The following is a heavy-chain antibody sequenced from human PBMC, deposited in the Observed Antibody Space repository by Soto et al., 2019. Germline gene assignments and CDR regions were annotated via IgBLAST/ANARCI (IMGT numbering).Heavy chain of an antibody. D-gene: IGHD6-13*01. CDR2: IYWDDDE. CDR1: GFSLTTSGVG. Sequence: QITLKESGPTLVKPTQTLTLTCTFSGFSLTTSGVGVGWIRQPPGKALEWLAFIYWDDDERYSPSLKSRLAISKDTSNNHVVLTMTNMDPVATATYYCAHDAPGVAAADTFDYWGQGTLVTVSS. CDR3: AHDAPGVAAADTFDY. J-gene: IGHJ4*02. V-gene: IGHV2-5*02.